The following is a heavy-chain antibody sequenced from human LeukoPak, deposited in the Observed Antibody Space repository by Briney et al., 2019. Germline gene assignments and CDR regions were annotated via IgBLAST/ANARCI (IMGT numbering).Heavy chain of an antibody. D-gene: IGHD2-21*02. Sequence: QPGGSLRLSCAASGFPFSSYSMNWVRQAPGKGLEWVSYISSSSNTIYYADSVKGRFTISRDNAKNSLFLQMNSLRDEDTSVYYCARAVTVVTRGGLVFDYWGQGTLVTVSS. J-gene: IGHJ4*02. CDR2: ISSSSNTI. CDR1: GFPFSSYS. V-gene: IGHV3-48*02. CDR3: ARAVTVVTRGGLVFDY.